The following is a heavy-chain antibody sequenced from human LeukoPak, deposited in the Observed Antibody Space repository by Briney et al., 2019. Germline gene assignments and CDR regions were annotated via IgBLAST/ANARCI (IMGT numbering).Heavy chain of an antibody. CDR3: ARYSGPAYFDY. J-gene: IGHJ4*02. CDR2: ISAYNGET. CDR1: GYTFTNYG. Sequence: ASVTVSCKASGYTFTNYGITWVRQAPGQGLEWMGWISAYNGETNYAEKLQGRGTMTTDTSTSTAYMELRSLRSDDTAVYYCARYSGPAYFDYWGQGTLVTVSS. D-gene: IGHD2-21*01. V-gene: IGHV1-18*01.